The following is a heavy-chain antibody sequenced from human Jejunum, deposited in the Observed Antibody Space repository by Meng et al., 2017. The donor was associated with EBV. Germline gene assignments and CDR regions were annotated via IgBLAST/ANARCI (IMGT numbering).Heavy chain of an antibody. CDR3: ARYGSGYFPALWY. J-gene: IGHJ4*02. CDR2: IYHSGST. Sequence: QVELQASGPGRVMPSGTLSPTCAVSGDSISSSKWWSWVRQPPGKGLEWIGEIYHSGSTNYNPSLKSRVTISVDKSKNQFSLKLSSVTAADTAVYYCARYGSGYFPALWYWGQGTLVTVSS. V-gene: IGHV4-4*02. CDR1: GDSISSSKW. D-gene: IGHD3-3*01.